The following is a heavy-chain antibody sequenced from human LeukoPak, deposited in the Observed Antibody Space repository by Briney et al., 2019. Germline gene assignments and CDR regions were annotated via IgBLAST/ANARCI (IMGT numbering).Heavy chain of an antibody. D-gene: IGHD6-13*01. CDR3: ASTTAAGTYYYYYMDV. CDR2: ISSSSSYI. Sequence: KSGGSLRLSCAASGFTFSSYSMNWVRQAPGKGLEWVSSISSSSSYIYYADSVKGRFTISRDNAKNSLYLQMNSLRAEDTAVYYCASTTAAGTYYYYYMDVWGKGTTVTISS. J-gene: IGHJ6*03. CDR1: GFTFSSYS. V-gene: IGHV3-21*01.